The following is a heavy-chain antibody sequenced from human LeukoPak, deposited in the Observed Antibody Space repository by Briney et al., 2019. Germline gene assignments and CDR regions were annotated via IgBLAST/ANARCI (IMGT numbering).Heavy chain of an antibody. V-gene: IGHV4-38-2*01. J-gene: IGHJ4*02. CDR3: ARHAGLQYDIDY. CDR2: IYHSGST. D-gene: IGHD4-11*01. Sequence: SETLSLTCAVSGYSISSGYYWGWIRQPPGKGLEWIGSIYHSGSTYYNPSLKSRVTISVDTSKNQFSLKLSSVTAADTAVYYCARHAGLQYDIDYWGQGTLVTVSS. CDR1: GYSISSGYY.